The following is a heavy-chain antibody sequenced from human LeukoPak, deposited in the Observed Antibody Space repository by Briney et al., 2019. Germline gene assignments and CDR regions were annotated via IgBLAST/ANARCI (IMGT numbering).Heavy chain of an antibody. CDR3: ARADYDYVWGSYRLFDY. V-gene: IGHV3-30*03. Sequence: PGGSLRLSCAASGFTFSSYGMHWVRQAPGKGLEWVAVISYDGSNKYYADSVKGRFTISRDNSKNTLYLQMNSLRAEDTAVYYCARADYDYVWGSYRLFDYWGQGTLVTVSS. CDR2: ISYDGSNK. D-gene: IGHD3-16*02. CDR1: GFTFSSYG. J-gene: IGHJ4*02.